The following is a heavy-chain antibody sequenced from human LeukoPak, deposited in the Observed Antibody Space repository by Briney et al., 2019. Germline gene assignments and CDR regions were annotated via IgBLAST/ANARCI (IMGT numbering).Heavy chain of an antibody. J-gene: IGHJ4*02. Sequence: PSETLSLTCTISDDSISSNRYFWAWIRQPPGGGLEWIASINYNWSTYYNPSLKSRVTISVDTSKNQFSLKLSSVTAADTAVYYCARGGSYYDLGNFDYWGQGTLVTVSS. CDR3: ARGGSYYDLGNFDY. D-gene: IGHD1-26*01. CDR1: DDSISSNRYF. CDR2: INYNWST. V-gene: IGHV4-39*07.